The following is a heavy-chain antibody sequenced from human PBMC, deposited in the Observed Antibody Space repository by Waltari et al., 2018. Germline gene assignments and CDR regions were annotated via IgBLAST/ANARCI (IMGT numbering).Heavy chain of an antibody. D-gene: IGHD6-13*01. J-gene: IGHJ1*01. CDR1: GYSISSGYY. CDR3: ASYDVSYSSTCYGYFQH. CDR2: IYHSGST. V-gene: IGHV4-38-2*01. Sequence: QVQLQESGPGLVKPSETLSLTCAVSGYSISSGYYWGWIRQPPGKGLEWIGSIYHSGSTYYNPSLKSRVTISVDTSKNQFSLKLSSVTAADTAVYYCASYDVSYSSTCYGYFQHWGQGTLVTVSS.